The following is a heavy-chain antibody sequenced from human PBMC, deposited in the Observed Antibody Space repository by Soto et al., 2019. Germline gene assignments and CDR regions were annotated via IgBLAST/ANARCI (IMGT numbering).Heavy chain of an antibody. Sequence: PSETLSLTCAVSGGSISSGGYSWSWIRQPPGKGLEWIGYIYHSGSTYYNPSLKSRVTISVDRSKNQFSLKLSSVTAADTAVYYCARFSGYYNNWFDPWGQGTLVTVSS. J-gene: IGHJ5*02. CDR2: IYHSGST. CDR1: GGSISSGGYS. V-gene: IGHV4-30-2*01. D-gene: IGHD3-22*01. CDR3: ARFSGYYNNWFDP.